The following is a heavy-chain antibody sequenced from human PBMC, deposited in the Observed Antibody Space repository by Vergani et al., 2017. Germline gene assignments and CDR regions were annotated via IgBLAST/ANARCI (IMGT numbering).Heavy chain of an antibody. D-gene: IGHD2-2*02. CDR1: GGSFSGYY. Sequence: QVQLQQWGAGLLKPSETLSLTCAVYGGSFSGYYWSWIRQPPGKGLEWIGEINHSGSTNYNPSLKSRVTISVDTSKNQFSLKLSSVTAADTAVYYCARETPGYCSSTSCYTPLGYYYYYMDVWGKGTTVTVSS. V-gene: IGHV4-34*01. CDR2: INHSGST. J-gene: IGHJ6*03. CDR3: ARETPGYCSSTSCYTPLGYYYYYMDV.